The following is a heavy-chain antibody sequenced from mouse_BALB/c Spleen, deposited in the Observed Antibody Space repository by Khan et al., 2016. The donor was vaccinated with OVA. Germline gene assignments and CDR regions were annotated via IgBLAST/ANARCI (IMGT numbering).Heavy chain of an antibody. CDR3: AREEDWYYFDY. CDR2: IYPGTDNT. Sequence: QVQLQQSGAELVRPGASVKLSCKTSGYIFTSYWIHWVKQSPGQGLEWIASIYPGTDNTYYNERLKDKATLTADKSSSTAYMQLSSLKSEDSAVYYCAREEDWYYFDYWGQGTTLTVSS. CDR1: GYIFTSYW. J-gene: IGHJ2*01. V-gene: IGHV1S132*01.